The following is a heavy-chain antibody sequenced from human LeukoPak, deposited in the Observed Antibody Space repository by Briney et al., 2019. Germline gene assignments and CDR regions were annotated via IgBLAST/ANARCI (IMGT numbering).Heavy chain of an antibody. D-gene: IGHD1-26*01. V-gene: IGHV3-21*01. Sequence: PGGSLRLSCAASGFTFNSYSLSWVRQAPGKGLEWVSSISSDGDYIYCAESLKGRFPISRDNAKNSLYLQMNNLRAEDTAVYYCARGPATRVYYFDYWGQGTLVTVSS. J-gene: IGHJ4*02. CDR3: ARGPATRVYYFDY. CDR1: GFTFNSYS. CDR2: ISSDGDYI.